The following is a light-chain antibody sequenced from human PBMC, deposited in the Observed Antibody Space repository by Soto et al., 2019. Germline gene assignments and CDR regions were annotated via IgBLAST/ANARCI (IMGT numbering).Light chain of an antibody. CDR2: DTS. Sequence: EIVMTQPPATLSVSPWERATLSCRASQSVGSGLSWYQQKPGQAPRLLIYDTSSRASGIPDRFSGSGSGTDFTLTISSLEPEDFAVYYCQQRSNLITFGQGTRLEI. CDR3: QQRSNLIT. CDR1: QSVGSG. J-gene: IGKJ5*01. V-gene: IGKV3-11*01.